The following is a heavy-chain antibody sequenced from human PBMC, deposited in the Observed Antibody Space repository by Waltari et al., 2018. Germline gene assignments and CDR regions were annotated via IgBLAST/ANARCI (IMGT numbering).Heavy chain of an antibody. CDR3: AKGGWRYASYYYYMDV. D-gene: IGHD5-12*01. Sequence: EVQLLESGGGLVQPGGSLRLSCAASGFTFSSYAMSWVRHAPGKGLEWVSAISGSVGSTYYADSVKGRFTSSRDNAKNTLYLQMNSLRAEDTAVYYCAKGGWRYASYYYYMDVWGKGTTVTVSS. V-gene: IGHV3-23*01. CDR1: GFTFSSYA. J-gene: IGHJ6*03. CDR2: ISGSVGST.